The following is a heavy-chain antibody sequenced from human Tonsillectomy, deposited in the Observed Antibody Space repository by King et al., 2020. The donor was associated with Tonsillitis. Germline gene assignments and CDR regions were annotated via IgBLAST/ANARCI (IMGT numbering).Heavy chain of an antibody. J-gene: IGHJ4*02. CDR1: GFTFINYA. Sequence: EVQLVESGGGLVQPGGSLRLSCAASGFTFINYAMIWVRQAPGKGVDWGSAFSGRGVSTYDADSVKGRFTISRDNSKNTLYLQINSLRAEDTAVYYCAKPYSGSYYPPYYFDYWGQGTLVTVSS. CDR3: AKPYSGSYYPPYYFDY. V-gene: IGHV3-23*04. D-gene: IGHD1-26*01. CDR2: FSGRGVST.